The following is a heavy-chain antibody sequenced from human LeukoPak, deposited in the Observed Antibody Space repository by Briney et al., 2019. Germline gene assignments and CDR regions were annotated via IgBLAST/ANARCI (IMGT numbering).Heavy chain of an antibody. J-gene: IGHJ4*02. CDR3: ARGADFWSGYSDLYYFDY. CDR1: GGSISSGSYY. D-gene: IGHD3-3*01. CDR2: IYTSGST. V-gene: IGHV4-61*02. Sequence: SETLSLTCTVSGGSISSGSYYWRWIRQPAGTGLEWIGRIYTSGSTNYNPSLKSRVTISVDTSKNQFSLKLSSVTAADTAVYYCARGADFWSGYSDLYYFDYWGQGTLVTVSS.